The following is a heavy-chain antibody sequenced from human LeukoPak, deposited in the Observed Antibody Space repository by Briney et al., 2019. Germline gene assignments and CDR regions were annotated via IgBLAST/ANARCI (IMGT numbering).Heavy chain of an antibody. D-gene: IGHD1-26*01. J-gene: IGHJ4*02. CDR3: ARDRGPIDY. Sequence: SETLSLTCTVSGDSITSFYWSWIRQSPGKGLEWIGYFYYSRGTTYNPSLRSRATISADTSQNQFSLKLRSVTAADTAVYYCARDRGPIDYWGQGTLVTVSS. CDR1: GDSITSFY. V-gene: IGHV4-59*01. CDR2: FYYSRGT.